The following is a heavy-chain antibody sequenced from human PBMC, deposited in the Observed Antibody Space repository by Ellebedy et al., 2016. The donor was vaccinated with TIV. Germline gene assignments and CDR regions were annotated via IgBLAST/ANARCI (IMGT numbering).Heavy chain of an antibody. CDR2: ISSDGSNK. J-gene: IGHJ5*02. CDR3: ARVGKSGWDPLGHWFDP. Sequence: GESLKISXAASGFTLSSYGMHWVRQAPGKGLEWLAVISSDGSNKFYADSVKGRFTISRDYSKSTVYLQMNSLRAEDTAVYYCARVGKSGWDPLGHWFDPWGQGTLVTVSP. V-gene: IGHV3-30*03. CDR1: GFTLSSYG. D-gene: IGHD6-19*01.